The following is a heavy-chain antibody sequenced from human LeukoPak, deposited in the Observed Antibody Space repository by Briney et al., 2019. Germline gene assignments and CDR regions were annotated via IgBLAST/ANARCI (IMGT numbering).Heavy chain of an antibody. J-gene: IGHJ4*02. D-gene: IGHD3-16*02. CDR1: GFTFSSYW. Sequence: HTGGSLRLSCAASGFTFSSYWMSWVRQAPGKGLEWVANIKQDGSEKYYVDSVKGRFTISRDNAKNSLYLQMNSLRAEDTAVYYCARVKNYDYVWGSYRYTGYFDYWGQGTLVTVSS. CDR3: ARVKNYDYVWGSYRYTGYFDY. CDR2: IKQDGSEK. V-gene: IGHV3-7*01.